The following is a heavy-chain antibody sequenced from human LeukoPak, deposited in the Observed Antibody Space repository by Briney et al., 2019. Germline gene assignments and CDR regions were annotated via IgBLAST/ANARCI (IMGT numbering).Heavy chain of an antibody. CDR3: ARGFYRVRHDQSTYYFVH. J-gene: IGHJ4*02. D-gene: IGHD3-16*02. CDR2: IWFDGSSK. V-gene: IGHV3-33*01. Sequence: PGRSLRLSCATSGFTFSTFAMHWVSQAAGKGLEWLALIWFDGSSKNYTDSVEGRFTISRDNSKNTLFLQMNSLRAEDTAVYYCARGFYRVRHDQSTYYFVHWGQGTLVTVSA. CDR1: GFTFSTFA.